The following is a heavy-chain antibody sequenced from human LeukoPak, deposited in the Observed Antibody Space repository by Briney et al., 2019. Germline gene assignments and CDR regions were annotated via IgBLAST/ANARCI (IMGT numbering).Heavy chain of an antibody. CDR3: ARGRLESDY. Sequence: SETLSLTCTVSGGSISSYYWSWIRQPPGKGLEWIGYIYYSGSTNYNPSLKSRVTISVDTSKNQFSLKLSSVTAADTAVYYCARGRLESDYWGQGTLVTVPS. D-gene: IGHD3-3*01. V-gene: IGHV4-59*01. J-gene: IGHJ4*02. CDR2: IYYSGST. CDR1: GGSISSYY.